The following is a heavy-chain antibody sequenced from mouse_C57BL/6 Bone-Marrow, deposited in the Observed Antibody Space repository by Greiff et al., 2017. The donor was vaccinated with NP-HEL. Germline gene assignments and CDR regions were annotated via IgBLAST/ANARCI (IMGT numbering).Heavy chain of an antibody. CDR2: ISDGGSYT. D-gene: IGHD1-1*01. Sequence: EVQLVESGGGLVKPGGSLKLSCAASGFTFSSYAMSWVRQTPEKRLEWVATISDGGSYTYYPDNVKGRFTISRDNAKNNLYLQMSHLKSEDTAMYYCAREWTTVVEAMDYWGQGTAVTVSS. CDR1: GFTFSSYA. V-gene: IGHV5-4*01. CDR3: AREWTTVVEAMDY. J-gene: IGHJ4*01.